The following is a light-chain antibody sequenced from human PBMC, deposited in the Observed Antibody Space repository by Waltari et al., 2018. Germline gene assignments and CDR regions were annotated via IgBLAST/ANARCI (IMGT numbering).Light chain of an antibody. CDR1: SGHSSNA. CDR2: VNRDGSH. CDR3: QTGSHGTWV. V-gene: IGLV4-69*01. J-gene: IGLJ3*02. Sequence: QLVLTQPTAAPASLGASVKLPCTLSSGHSSNAIAWLQQQPEKGPRYLMKVNRDGSHGKGDKIPGRFSGSSSGTEHYLTITSHQSEDEADYYSQTGSHGTWVCGGGTKLTVL.